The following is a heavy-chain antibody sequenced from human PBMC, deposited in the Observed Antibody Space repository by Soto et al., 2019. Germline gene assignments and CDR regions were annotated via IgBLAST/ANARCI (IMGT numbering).Heavy chain of an antibody. D-gene: IGHD5-12*01. Sequence: GGSLRLSCAASGFTFSSHWMHWVRQVPGKGLVWLSRINTDGGSTTYVDSVKGRFTTSRDNSKNTLYLQMNSLTAEDTAVYFCAKSRDGYNFYFYYGMDVWGQGTAVTVSS. V-gene: IGHV3-74*03. CDR3: AKSRDGYNFYFYYGMDV. CDR2: INTDGGST. CDR1: GFTFSSHW. J-gene: IGHJ6*02.